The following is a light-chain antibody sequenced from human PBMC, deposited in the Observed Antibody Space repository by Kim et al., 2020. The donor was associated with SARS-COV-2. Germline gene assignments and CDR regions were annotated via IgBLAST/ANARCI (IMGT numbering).Light chain of an antibody. CDR1: QSLSSSH. CDR3: QQYATSSRT. CDR2: DAS. V-gene: IGKV3-20*01. J-gene: IGKJ1*01. Sequence: DIVLTQSPGTLSFSPGDRATLSCRASQSLSSSHLACYQQRPGRAPRLLIYDASTRATGIPDRFSGTASGTDFTLSISRLEPEDFAVYYCQQYATSSRTFGQGTKVDIK.